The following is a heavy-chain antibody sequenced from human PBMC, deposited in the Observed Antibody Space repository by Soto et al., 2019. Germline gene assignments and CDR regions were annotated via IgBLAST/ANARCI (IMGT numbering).Heavy chain of an antibody. V-gene: IGHV4-30-2*01. Sequence: SDTLSLTCAVSGGSMSSGGYSWSWIRQPPGKGLEWIGYIYHSGSTYYNPSLKSRVTISVDRSKNQFSLKLSSVTAADTAVYYCARASLRLRNFDYWGQGTLVTVSS. CDR2: IYHSGST. D-gene: IGHD5-12*01. CDR1: GGSMSSGGYS. J-gene: IGHJ4*02. CDR3: ARASLRLRNFDY.